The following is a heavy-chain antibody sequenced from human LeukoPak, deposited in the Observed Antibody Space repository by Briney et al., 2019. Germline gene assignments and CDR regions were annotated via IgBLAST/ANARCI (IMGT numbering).Heavy chain of an antibody. CDR3: ARLGSSGWYEGGFDY. CDR2: IYSGGST. J-gene: IGHJ4*02. Sequence: PGGSLRLSCAGSGFTFSSYAMSWVRQAPGKGLEWVSVIYSGGSTYYADSVKGRFTISRDNSKNTLYLQMNSLRAEDTAVYYCARLGSSGWYEGGFDYWGQGTLVTVSS. CDR1: GFTFSSYA. V-gene: IGHV3-66*01. D-gene: IGHD6-19*01.